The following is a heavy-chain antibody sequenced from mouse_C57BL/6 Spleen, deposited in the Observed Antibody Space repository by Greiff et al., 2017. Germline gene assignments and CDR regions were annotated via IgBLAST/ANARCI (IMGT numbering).Heavy chain of an antibody. J-gene: IGHJ1*03. D-gene: IGHD1-2*01. CDR3: ARSLREGYFDV. Sequence: QVQLQQPGAELVKPGASVKLSCKASGYTFTSYWMHWVKQRPGQGLEWIGMIHPNSGSTNYNEKFKSKATLTVDKSSRTAYMQLSSLTSEDSAVYYCARSLREGYFDVWGTGTTVTVSS. CDR2: IHPNSGST. CDR1: GYTFTSYW. V-gene: IGHV1-64*01.